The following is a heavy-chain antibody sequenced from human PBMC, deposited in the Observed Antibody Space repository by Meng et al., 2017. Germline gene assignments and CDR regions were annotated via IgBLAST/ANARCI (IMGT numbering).Heavy chain of an antibody. CDR3: ARNRRNEYYYDSSGYYPPDY. J-gene: IGHJ4*02. V-gene: IGHV4-59*01. CDR1: GGSISSYY. CDR2: IYYSGST. D-gene: IGHD3-22*01. Sequence: SETLSLTCTVSGGSISSYYWSWIRQPPGKGLEWIGYIYYSGSTNYNPSLKSRVTISVDTSKNQFSLKLSSVTAADTAVYYCARNRRNEYYYDSSGYYPPDYWGQGTLVTVSS.